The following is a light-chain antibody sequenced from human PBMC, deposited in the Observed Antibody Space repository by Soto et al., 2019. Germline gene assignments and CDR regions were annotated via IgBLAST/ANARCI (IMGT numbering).Light chain of an antibody. CDR2: ATA. CDR3: LQHYDFPPT. J-gene: IGKJ1*01. CDR1: QGIRDD. V-gene: IGKV1-6*01. Sequence: AIQVTQSRSSLSASVGDSVTITCRASQGIRDDLAWFQQSPGKAPKVLIYATANLQSGVPSRFSGSGSGTDFTLTISSLQPEDFATYYCLQHYDFPPTFGQGTKVDIK.